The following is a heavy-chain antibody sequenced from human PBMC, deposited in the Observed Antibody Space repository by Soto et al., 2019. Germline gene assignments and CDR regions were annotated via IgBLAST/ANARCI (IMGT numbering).Heavy chain of an antibody. V-gene: IGHV3-15*01. D-gene: IGHD3-16*02. CDR3: TTRMITFGGVIEDLDY. CDR1: GFTFSNAW. J-gene: IGHJ4*02. CDR2: IKSKTDGGTA. Sequence: EVQLVESGGGLVKPGGSLRLSCAASGFTFSNAWMSWVRQAPGKGLEWVGRIKSKTDGGTADYTAPVKGRFTISRDDSKSTLYLQMNSLKTEDTAVYYCTTRMITFGGVIEDLDYWGQGTLVTVSS.